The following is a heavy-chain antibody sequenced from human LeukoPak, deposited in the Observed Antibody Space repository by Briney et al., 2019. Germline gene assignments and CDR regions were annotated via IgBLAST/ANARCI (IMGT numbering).Heavy chain of an antibody. CDR3: ARDLEADYDFWSGSNNWFDP. CDR1: GFTFSSYG. D-gene: IGHD3-3*01. CDR2: IWYDGSNK. Sequence: GGSLRLSCAASGFTFSSYGMHWVRQAPGKGLEWVAVIWYDGSNKYYADSVKGRFTISRDNSKNTLYLQMNSLRAEDTAVYYCARDLEADYDFWSGSNNWFDPWGQGTLVTVSS. V-gene: IGHV3-33*01. J-gene: IGHJ5*02.